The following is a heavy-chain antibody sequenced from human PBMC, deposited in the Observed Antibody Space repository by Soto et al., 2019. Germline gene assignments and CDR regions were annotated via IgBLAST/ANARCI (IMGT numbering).Heavy chain of an antibody. CDR3: ARPFHSMIVVVTGLYYGMDV. V-gene: IGHV4-39*01. CDR1: GGSISSSSYY. Sequence: SETLSLTCTVSGGSISSSSYYWGWIRQPPGKGLEWIGSIYYSGSTYYNPSLKSRVTISVDTSKNQFSLKLSSVTAADTAVYYCARPFHSMIVVVTGLYYGMDVWGQGNTVTVSS. J-gene: IGHJ6*02. CDR2: IYYSGST. D-gene: IGHD3-22*01.